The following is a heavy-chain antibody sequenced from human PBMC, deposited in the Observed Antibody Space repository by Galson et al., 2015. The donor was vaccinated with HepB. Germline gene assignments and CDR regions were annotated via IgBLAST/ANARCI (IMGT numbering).Heavy chain of an antibody. CDR1: GGSISSSSYY. V-gene: IGHV4-39*07. CDR3: ARASDPYAGYDH. CDR2: IYHSGST. Sequence: ETLSLTCTVSGGSISSSSYYWGWIRQPPGKGLEWIGSIYHSGSTYYNPSLKSRVTISVDRSKNQFSLKLSSVTAADTAVYYCARASDPYAGYDHWGQGTLVTVSS. D-gene: IGHD4-17*01. J-gene: IGHJ5*02.